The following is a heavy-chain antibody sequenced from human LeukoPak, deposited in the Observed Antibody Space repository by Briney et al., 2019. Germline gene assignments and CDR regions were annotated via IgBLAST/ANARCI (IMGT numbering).Heavy chain of an antibody. CDR1: GGSISSSSYY. CDR3: ARLGCSGGSCYPGYYYYYYMDV. CDR2: IYYSGST. J-gene: IGHJ6*03. D-gene: IGHD2-15*01. V-gene: IGHV4-39*01. Sequence: SETLSLTCTVSGGSISSSSYYWGWIRQPPGKGLEWIGSIYYSGSTYYSPSLKSRVTISVDTSKNQFSLKLSSVTAADTAVYYCARLGCSGGSCYPGYYYYYYMDVWGKGTTVTISS.